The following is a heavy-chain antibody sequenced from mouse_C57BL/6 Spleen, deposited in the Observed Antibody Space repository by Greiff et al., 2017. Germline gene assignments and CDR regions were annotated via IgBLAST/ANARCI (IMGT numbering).Heavy chain of an antibody. D-gene: IGHD2-3*01. V-gene: IGHV1-72*01. Sequence: QVHVKQPGAELVKPGASVKLSCKASGYTFTSYWMHWVKQRPGRGLEWIGRIDPNSGGTKYNEKFKSKATLTVDKPSSTAYMQLSSLTSEDSAVDYCARRGYDGYGEFDYWGQGTTLTVSS. J-gene: IGHJ2*01. CDR1: GYTFTSYW. CDR2: IDPNSGGT. CDR3: ARRGYDGYGEFDY.